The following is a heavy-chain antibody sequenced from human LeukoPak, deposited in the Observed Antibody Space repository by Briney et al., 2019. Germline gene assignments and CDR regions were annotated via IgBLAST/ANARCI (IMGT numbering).Heavy chain of an antibody. D-gene: IGHD2-21*01. CDR3: ARVDPLLSFDI. V-gene: IGHV3-7*01. CDR2: IKQDGSEK. CDR1: GFTFSSYW. Sequence: GGSLRLSCAASGFTFSSYWMSWVRQAPGKGLKWVANIKQDGSEKYYVDSVKGRFTISRDNAKNSLYLQMNSLRAEDTAVYYCARVDPLLSFDIWGQGTMVTVSS. J-gene: IGHJ3*02.